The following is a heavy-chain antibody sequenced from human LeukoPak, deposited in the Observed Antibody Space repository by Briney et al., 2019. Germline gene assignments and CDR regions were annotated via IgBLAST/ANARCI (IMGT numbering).Heavy chain of an antibody. Sequence: PGGFLRLSCAASGFTFSSYSMNWVRQAPGKGLEWVSSISSSSSYIYYADSVKGRFTISRDNAKNSQYLQMNSLRAEDTAVYYCARDRYYYDSSGDDAFDIWGQGTMVTVSS. J-gene: IGHJ3*02. D-gene: IGHD3-22*01. CDR3: ARDRYYYDSSGDDAFDI. CDR1: GFTFSSYS. CDR2: ISSSSSYI. V-gene: IGHV3-21*01.